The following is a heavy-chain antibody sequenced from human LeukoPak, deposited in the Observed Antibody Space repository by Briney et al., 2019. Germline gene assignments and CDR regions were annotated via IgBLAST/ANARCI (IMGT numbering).Heavy chain of an antibody. D-gene: IGHD3-10*01. CDR1: GFTFSSYS. J-gene: IGHJ4*02. V-gene: IGHV3-21*01. CDR3: ARGLWFGGGFDY. CDR2: ISSSSSYI. Sequence: RPGGSLRLSCAASGFTFSSYSMNWVRQAPGKGLEWVSSISSSSSYIYYADSVKGRFTISRDNAKNSLYLQMNSLRAEDTAVYYCARGLWFGGGFDYWGQGTLVTVSS.